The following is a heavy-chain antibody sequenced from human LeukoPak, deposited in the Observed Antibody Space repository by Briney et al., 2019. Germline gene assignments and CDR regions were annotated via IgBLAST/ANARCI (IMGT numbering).Heavy chain of an antibody. CDR3: AKPLLDYGDYDY. Sequence: GGSLRLSCAASGFTFSSYSMNWVRQAPGKGLEWVSAISGSGGSTYYADSVKGRFTISRDNSKNTLYLQMNSLRAEDTAVYYCAKPLLDYGDYDYWGQGTLVTVSS. V-gene: IGHV3-23*01. J-gene: IGHJ4*02. CDR1: GFTFSSYS. D-gene: IGHD4-17*01. CDR2: ISGSGGST.